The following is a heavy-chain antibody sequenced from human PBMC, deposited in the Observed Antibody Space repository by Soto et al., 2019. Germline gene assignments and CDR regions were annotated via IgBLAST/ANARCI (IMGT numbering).Heavy chain of an antibody. D-gene: IGHD6-19*01. Sequence: GWSLRLSCAASGLTFSSHGMSWVRQAPGKGLEWVSVISNSGGATYYANSVKGRFTISRDNSKNTLYLEMNSLRAEDTAVYYCAKDEPHSSRSYCMDVWGQGTTVTVS. V-gene: IGHV3-23*01. CDR1: GLTFSSHG. CDR3: AKDEPHSSRSYCMDV. J-gene: IGHJ6*01. CDR2: ISNSGGAT.